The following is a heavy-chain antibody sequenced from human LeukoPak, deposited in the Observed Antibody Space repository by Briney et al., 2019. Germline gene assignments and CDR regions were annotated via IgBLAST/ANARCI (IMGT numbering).Heavy chain of an antibody. D-gene: IGHD1-26*01. J-gene: IGHJ3*02. Sequence: ASVKVSCKASGGTFSSYAISWVRQAPGQGLEWMGWISAYNGNTNYAQKLQGRVTMTTDTSTSTAYMELRSLRSDDTAVYYCARARVGATTPDDAFDIWGQGTMVTVSS. CDR1: GGTFSSYA. CDR2: ISAYNGNT. CDR3: ARARVGATTPDDAFDI. V-gene: IGHV1-18*01.